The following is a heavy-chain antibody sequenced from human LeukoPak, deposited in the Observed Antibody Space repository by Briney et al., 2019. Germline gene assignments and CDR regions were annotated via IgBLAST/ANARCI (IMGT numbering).Heavy chain of an antibody. CDR3: AKDHGYDSSGYTDY. CDR1: GFTFSSYG. Sequence: GRSLRLSCAASGFTFSSYGMHWVRQAPGKRLEWVAVISYDGSNKYYADSVKGRFTISRDNSKNTLYLQMNSLRAEDTAVYYCAKDHGYDSSGYTDYWGQGTLVTVSS. D-gene: IGHD3-22*01. V-gene: IGHV3-30*18. J-gene: IGHJ4*02. CDR2: ISYDGSNK.